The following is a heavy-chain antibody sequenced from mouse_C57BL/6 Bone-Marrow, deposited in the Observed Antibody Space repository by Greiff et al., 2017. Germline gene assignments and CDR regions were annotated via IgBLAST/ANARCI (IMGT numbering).Heavy chain of an antibody. CDR2: ILPGSGST. CDR1: GYTFTGYW. Sequence: QVQLQQSGAELMKPGASVKLSCKATGYTFTGYWIEWVKQRPGHGLEWIGEILPGSGSTNYNAKFKGKATFTADTSSNTAYMQLSSLTTEDSAIYYCARPITTVVADYFDYWGQGTTLTVSS. D-gene: IGHD1-1*01. J-gene: IGHJ2*01. V-gene: IGHV1-9*01. CDR3: ARPITTVVADYFDY.